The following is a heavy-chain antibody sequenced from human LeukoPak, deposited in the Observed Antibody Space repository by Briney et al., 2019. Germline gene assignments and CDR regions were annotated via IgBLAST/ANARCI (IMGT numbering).Heavy chain of an antibody. Sequence: ASVKVSYKASGYTFTGYYFHWVRQAPGQGLEWMGWINPHSGGTNYAQKFQDRVTMTRDTSISTAYMELSRLRSDDTAVYYCATSPYSSSWSDPWGQGTLVTVSS. V-gene: IGHV1-2*02. D-gene: IGHD6-13*01. CDR2: INPHSGGT. J-gene: IGHJ5*02. CDR3: ATSPYSSSWSDP. CDR1: GYTFTGYY.